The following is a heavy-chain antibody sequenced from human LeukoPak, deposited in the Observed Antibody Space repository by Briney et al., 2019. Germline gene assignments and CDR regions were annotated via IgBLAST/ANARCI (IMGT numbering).Heavy chain of an antibody. CDR1: GYTFTSYG. V-gene: IGHV1-8*03. Sequence: ASVKVSCKASGYTFTSYGISWVRQATGQGPEWMGWMNPNSGNTGYAQKFQGRVTITRNTSISTAYMELSSLRSEDTAVYYCARALSGWYLYYYYYMDVWGKGTTVTVSS. D-gene: IGHD6-19*01. J-gene: IGHJ6*03. CDR3: ARALSGWYLYYYYYMDV. CDR2: MNPNSGNT.